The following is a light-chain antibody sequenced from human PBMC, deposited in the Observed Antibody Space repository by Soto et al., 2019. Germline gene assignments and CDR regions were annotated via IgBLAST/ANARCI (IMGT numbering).Light chain of an antibody. CDR1: GHDIGAYDY. CDR3: ASFTTNRVYV. CDR2: GVR. J-gene: IGLJ1*01. V-gene: IGLV2-14*01. Sequence: ALTQPTSVSGSAGQSITGCGALNGHDIGAYDYVSWYQQHPGKAPRLLIYGVRNRPSGIPSRFSASKSGLTASLTISGLQAEDEADYYCASFTTNRVYVFGPGTKVTVL.